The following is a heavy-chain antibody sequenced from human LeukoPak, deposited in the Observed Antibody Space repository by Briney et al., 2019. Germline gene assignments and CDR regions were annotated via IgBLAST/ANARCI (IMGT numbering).Heavy chain of an antibody. CDR3: ARGPKYISATGPYYFDY. Sequence: GGSLRLTCAASGFTFSSYGLHWVRQAPCKGLEWVAVIRYDGSNKYYADSVKGRFTISRDNSKNTLYLQMYSLRAEDTAVYYCARGPKYISATGPYYFDYWGQGTPVTVSS. CDR1: GFTFSSYG. J-gene: IGHJ4*02. D-gene: IGHD6-13*01. CDR2: IRYDGSNK. V-gene: IGHV3-33*01.